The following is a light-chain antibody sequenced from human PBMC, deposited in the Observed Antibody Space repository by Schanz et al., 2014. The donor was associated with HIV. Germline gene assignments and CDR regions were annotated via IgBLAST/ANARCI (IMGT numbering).Light chain of an antibody. V-gene: IGKV3-20*01. J-gene: IGKJ1*01. CDR2: GAS. CDR3: QQYSGYPWT. CDR1: QSVRSSY. Sequence: EIVLTQSPGTLSLSPGERATLSCRASQSVRSSYLAWYQQKPGQGPRLLIYGASARATGIPDRFSGSGSGTDFTLTISSLEPEDFATYHCQQYSGYPWTFGQGTKVEIK.